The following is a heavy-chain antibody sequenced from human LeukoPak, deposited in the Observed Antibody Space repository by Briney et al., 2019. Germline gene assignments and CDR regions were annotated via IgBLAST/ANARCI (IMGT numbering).Heavy chain of an antibody. CDR2: ISGSGGST. CDR3: AKLWEPHYYFDY. J-gene: IGHJ4*02. V-gene: IGHV3-23*01. CDR1: GFTFSSYA. D-gene: IGHD1-26*01. Sequence: GGSLRLSCAASGFTFSSYAMSWARQAPGKGLEWVSAISGSGGSTYYADSVKGRFTISRDNSKNTLYLQMNSLRAEDTAVYYCAKLWEPHYYFDYWGQGTLVTVSS.